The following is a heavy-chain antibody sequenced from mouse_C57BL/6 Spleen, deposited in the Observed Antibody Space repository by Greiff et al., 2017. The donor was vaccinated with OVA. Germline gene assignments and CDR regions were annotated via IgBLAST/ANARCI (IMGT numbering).Heavy chain of an antibody. CDR1: GFTFSSYT. CDR2: ISGGGGNT. CDR3: ARHGGYSSFAY. Sequence: EVMLVESGGVLVKPGGSLKLSCAASGFTFSSYTMSWVRQTPEKRLEWVATISGGGGNTYYPDSVKGRFTISRDNAKNTLYLQMSSLRSEDTALYYCARHGGYSSFAYWGQGTLVTVSA. J-gene: IGHJ3*01. V-gene: IGHV5-9*01. D-gene: IGHD2-3*01.